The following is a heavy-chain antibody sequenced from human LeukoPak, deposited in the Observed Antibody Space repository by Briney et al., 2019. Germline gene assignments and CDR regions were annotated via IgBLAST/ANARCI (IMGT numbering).Heavy chain of an antibody. D-gene: IGHD5-18*01. CDR3: ANFVDTSMGGNDY. Sequence: GGSLRLSCAASGFTFSSHAMSWVRQAPGKGLEWVSAISADSYYTYYADSVQGRFTISRDNSKNTLYPQMNSLRAEDTALYYCANFVDTSMGGNDYWGQGTLVTVSS. J-gene: IGHJ4*02. CDR1: GFTFSSHA. CDR2: ISADSYYT. V-gene: IGHV3-23*01.